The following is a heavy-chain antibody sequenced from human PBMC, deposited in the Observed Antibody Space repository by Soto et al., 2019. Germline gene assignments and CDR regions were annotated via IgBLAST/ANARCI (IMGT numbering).Heavy chain of an antibody. D-gene: IGHD7-27*01. CDR2: IYDGGRT. V-gene: IGHV4-30-4*01. CDR3: ARGPSGDNVDS. CDR1: GGSISTVDYW. Sequence: QVQLQESGPGLVKPSQTLSLTCTVSGGSISTVDYWWSWIRQSPDMGLEWIGHIYDGGRTYNNPSLESRVTMSVGTSKSQLSRTLSSVSAADTAVYYCARGPSGDNVDSWGQGTLVTVSS. J-gene: IGHJ4*02.